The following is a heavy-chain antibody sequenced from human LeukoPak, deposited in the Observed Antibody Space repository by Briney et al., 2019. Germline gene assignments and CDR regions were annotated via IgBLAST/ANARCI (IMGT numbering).Heavy chain of an antibody. CDR2: ISAYNGNT. D-gene: IGHD3-3*01. CDR3: ARDVDDFWSGYYAAY. CDR1: GYTFTSYG. V-gene: IGHV1-18*01. Sequence: ASVKVSCKASGYTFTSYGISWVRQAPGQGLEWMGWISAYNGNTNYAQKLQGRVTMTTDTSTSTAYMELRSLRSDDTAVYYCARDVDDFWSGYYAAYWGQGTLVTVSS. J-gene: IGHJ4*02.